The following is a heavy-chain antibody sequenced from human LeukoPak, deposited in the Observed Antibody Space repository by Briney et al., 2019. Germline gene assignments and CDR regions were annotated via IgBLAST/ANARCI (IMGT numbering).Heavy chain of an antibody. J-gene: IGHJ6*02. CDR1: GGSISSSDW. CDR3: ARAAVYYDGSGYGHLDV. D-gene: IGHD3-22*01. CDR2: VHHSGSS. V-gene: IGHV4-4*02. Sequence: TLSLTCAVSGGSISSSDWWSWVRQPPGKGLEWIGEVHHSGSSNYKPSLKSRVTISVDKSANQFSLRLSSVTATDTAVYYCARAAVYYDGSGYGHLDVWGQGTTVTVSS.